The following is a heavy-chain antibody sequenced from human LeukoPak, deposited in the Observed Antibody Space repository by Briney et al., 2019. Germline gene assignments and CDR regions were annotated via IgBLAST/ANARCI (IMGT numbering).Heavy chain of an antibody. Sequence: SETLSLTCAVYGGSFSGYYWSWIRQPPGKGLEWIGEINHSGSTNYNPSLKSRVTISVDTSKNQFSLKLSSVTAADTAVYYCARHGTDYYDSSGYLYWGQGALVTVSS. CDR2: INHSGST. CDR3: ARHGTDYYDSSGYLY. CDR1: GGSFSGYY. J-gene: IGHJ4*02. D-gene: IGHD3-22*01. V-gene: IGHV4-34*01.